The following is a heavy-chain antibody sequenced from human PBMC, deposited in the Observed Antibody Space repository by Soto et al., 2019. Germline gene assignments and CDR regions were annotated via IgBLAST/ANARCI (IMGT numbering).Heavy chain of an antibody. V-gene: IGHV4-61*01. D-gene: IGHD1-1*01. CDR3: ARARNRYFDY. Sequence: SETLSLTCNVSGGSMSTVSYFWSWVRQPPGKGLEWIGYVFRSGNINYSPSFKSRVTISIDTSKNQFSLMLKSVTAADTAVYFCARARNRYFDYWGQGDLVTVSS. CDR2: VFRSGNI. J-gene: IGHJ4*02. CDR1: GGSMSTVSYF.